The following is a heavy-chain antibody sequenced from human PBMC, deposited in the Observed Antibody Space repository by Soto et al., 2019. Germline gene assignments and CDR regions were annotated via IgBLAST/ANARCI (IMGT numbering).Heavy chain of an antibody. V-gene: IGHV1-18*01. D-gene: IGHD2-21*02. CDR2: ISAYNGNT. CDR3: ASDGDPYCGGDCYNWFDP. J-gene: IGHJ5*02. CDR1: GYTFTSYG. Sequence: QVQLVQSGAEVKKPGASVKVSCKASGYTFTSYGISWVRQAPGQGLEWMGWISAYNGNTNYEQKLQGRVTMTTDTATSTAYMELRSLRSDDTAVYSCASDGDPYCGGDCYNWFDPWGRGSLVTFSS.